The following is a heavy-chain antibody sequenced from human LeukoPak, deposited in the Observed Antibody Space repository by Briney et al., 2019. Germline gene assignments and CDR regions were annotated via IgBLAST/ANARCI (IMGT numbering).Heavy chain of an antibody. D-gene: IGHD3-22*01. CDR1: GFTFSSYE. CDR2: ISSSGTTI. J-gene: IGHJ4*02. Sequence: GGSLRLSCAASGFTFSSYEMNWVRQAPGKGLGWVSSISSSGTTIYYADSVKGRFTVSRDSAKNSVYLQMNSLRAEGTAVYYCGSGVIFYDSSGRNYWGQGTLVTVSS. CDR3: GSGVIFYDSSGRNY. V-gene: IGHV3-48*03.